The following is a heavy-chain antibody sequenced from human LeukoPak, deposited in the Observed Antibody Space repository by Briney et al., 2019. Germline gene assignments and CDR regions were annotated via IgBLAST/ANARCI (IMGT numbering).Heavy chain of an antibody. CDR2: IYYSGST. D-gene: IGHD3-22*01. V-gene: IGHV4-59*06. CDR3: ARVADYYDSSGYGYFDY. CDR1: GGSISNYY. Sequence: PSETLSLTCTVSGGSISNYYWSWIRQPPGKGLEWIGYIYYSGSTYYNPSLKSRVTISVDTSKNQFSLKLSSVTAADTAVYYCARVADYYDSSGYGYFDYWGQGTLVTVSS. J-gene: IGHJ4*02.